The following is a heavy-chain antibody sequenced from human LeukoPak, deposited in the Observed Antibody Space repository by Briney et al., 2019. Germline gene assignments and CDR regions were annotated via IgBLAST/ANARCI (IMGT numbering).Heavy chain of an antibody. V-gene: IGHV3-53*01. J-gene: IGHJ4*02. D-gene: IGHD3-3*02. CDR2: IHNDGST. CDR1: GFIVSSHY. CDR3: AALARDY. Sequence: PGGSLRLSCAASGFIVSSHYMTWVRQAPGKGLEWVSVIHNDGSTYYADSVKGRFTISRDNSKNTLYLQMNSLRVEDTAVYYRAALARDYWGQGILVTVSS.